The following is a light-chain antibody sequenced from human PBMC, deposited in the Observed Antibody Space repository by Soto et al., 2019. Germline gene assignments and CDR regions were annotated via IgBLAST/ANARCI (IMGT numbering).Light chain of an antibody. V-gene: IGLV2-14*01. CDR3: SSYTSSSTLYV. J-gene: IGLJ1*01. CDR1: NSDIGGHNF. Sequence: QSVLAQPASVSGSPGQSITISCTGTNSDIGGHNFVSWYQLHPGKGPKLMISEVSNRPSGVSNRFSGSKSGNTASLTISALQAEDEADYYCSSYTSSSTLYVFGTGTKVTVL. CDR2: EVS.